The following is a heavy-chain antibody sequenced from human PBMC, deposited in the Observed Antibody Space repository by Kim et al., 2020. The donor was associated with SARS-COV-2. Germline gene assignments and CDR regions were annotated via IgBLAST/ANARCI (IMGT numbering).Heavy chain of an antibody. V-gene: IGHV3-33*01. CDR2: IWYDGSNK. Sequence: GGSLRLSCAASGFTFSSYGMHWVRQAPGKGLEWVAVIWYDGSNKYYADSVKGRFTISRDNSKNTLYLQMNSLRAEDTAVYYCARDFSGYSYGHDACDIWGQGTMVTVSS. J-gene: IGHJ3*02. CDR1: GFTFSSYG. D-gene: IGHD5-18*01. CDR3: ARDFSGYSYGHDACDI.